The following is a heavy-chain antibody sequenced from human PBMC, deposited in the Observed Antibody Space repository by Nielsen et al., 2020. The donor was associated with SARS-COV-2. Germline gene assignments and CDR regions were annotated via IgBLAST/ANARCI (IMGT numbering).Heavy chain of an antibody. D-gene: IGHD2-2*01. CDR1: GYSFTSYW. V-gene: IGHV5-51*01. J-gene: IGHJ5*02. CDR2: IYPGDSDT. Sequence: GESLKISCQGSGYSFTSYWIGWVRQMPGKGLEWMGIIYPGDSDTRYSPSFQGQVTISADKSTSTAYLQWSSLKASDTAIYYCARRYCSSPSCYGDPWGRGTLVTVSP. CDR3: ARRYCSSPSCYGDP.